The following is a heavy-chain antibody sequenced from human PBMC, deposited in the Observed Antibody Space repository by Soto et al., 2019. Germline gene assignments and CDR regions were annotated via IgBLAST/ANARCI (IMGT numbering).Heavy chain of an antibody. J-gene: IGHJ4*02. D-gene: IGHD1-26*01. Sequence: QVQLVESGGGVVQPGRSLRLSCAASGFTFSSYAMHWVRQAPGKGLEWVAVISYDGSNKYYADSVKGRFTISRDNSKNTLYLQMNSLRAEDTAVYYCARDPSGSYRGTERCDYWGQGTLVTVSS. CDR2: ISYDGSNK. CDR1: GFTFSSYA. CDR3: ARDPSGSYRGTERCDY. V-gene: IGHV3-30-3*01.